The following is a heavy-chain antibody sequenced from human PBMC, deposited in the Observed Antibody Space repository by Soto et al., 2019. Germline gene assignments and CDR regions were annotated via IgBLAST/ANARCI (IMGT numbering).Heavy chain of an antibody. V-gene: IGHV4-59*08. CDR1: GGSISSYY. J-gene: IGHJ4*02. D-gene: IGHD3-22*01. Sequence: SETLSLTCTVSGGSISSYYWSWIRQPPGKGLEWIGSIYYSGSTNYNPSLKSRVTISVDTSKNQFSLKLSSVTAADKAVYYCARIPGDYYDSSGYLVDYWGQGTLVTVS. CDR3: ARIPGDYYDSSGYLVDY. CDR2: IYYSGST.